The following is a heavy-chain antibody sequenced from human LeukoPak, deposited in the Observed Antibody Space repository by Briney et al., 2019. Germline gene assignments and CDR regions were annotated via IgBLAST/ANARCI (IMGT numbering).Heavy chain of an antibody. Sequence: GRPPRLSCAASGFTFSSYGMHWVRQAPGKGLEWVAVIWYDGSNKYYADSVKGRFTISRDNSKNTLYLQMNSLRAEDTAVYYCARGGWFGGLWPFSFDYWGQGTLVTVSS. CDR3: ARGGWFGGLWPFSFDY. J-gene: IGHJ4*02. D-gene: IGHD3-10*01. CDR2: IWYDGSNK. V-gene: IGHV3-33*01. CDR1: GFTFSSYG.